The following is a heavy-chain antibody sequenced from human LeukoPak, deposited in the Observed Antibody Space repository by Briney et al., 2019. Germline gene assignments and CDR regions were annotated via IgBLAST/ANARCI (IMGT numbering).Heavy chain of an antibody. V-gene: IGHV6-1*01. CDR3: ARATMIPRGFDY. CDR1: GDSVSSNSAA. CDR2: TYYRSKWYN. J-gene: IGHJ4*02. Sequence: SQTLSLTCAISGDSVSSNSAAWNWIRQSPSRGLEWPGRTYYRSKWYNDYAVSVKRRITINPDTSKNQLSLQLNSVTPEDTAVYYCARATMIPRGFDYWGQGTLVTVSS. D-gene: IGHD3-22*01.